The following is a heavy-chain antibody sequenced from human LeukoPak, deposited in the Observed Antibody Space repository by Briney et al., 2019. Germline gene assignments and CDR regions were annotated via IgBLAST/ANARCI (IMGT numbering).Heavy chain of an antibody. Sequence: SETLSLTCTVSGGSISSYYWSWIRQPPGKGLEWIGYIYYSGSTNYNPSLKSRVTISVDTSKNQFSLKLSSVTAADTAVYYCARVAAAGTRFDYWGQGTLVTASS. J-gene: IGHJ4*02. CDR1: GGSISSYY. V-gene: IGHV4-59*01. CDR2: IYYSGST. CDR3: ARVAAAGTRFDY. D-gene: IGHD6-13*01.